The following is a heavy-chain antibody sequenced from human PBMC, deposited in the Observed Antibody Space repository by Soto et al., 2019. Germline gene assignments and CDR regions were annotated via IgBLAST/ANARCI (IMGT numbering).Heavy chain of an antibody. V-gene: IGHV4-31*03. J-gene: IGHJ4*02. CDR1: GGSISSGGYY. D-gene: IGHD5-12*01. CDR2: IDYSGST. Sequence: QVQLQESGPGLVKPSQTLSLTCTVSGGSISSGGYYWSWIRQHPGKGLEWIAYIDYSGSTYYNPSLKSRVTISVDTSKNQFSLKLRSVTAADTAVYYCARRIVATIYYFDYWGQGTLVTVSS. CDR3: ARRIVATIYYFDY.